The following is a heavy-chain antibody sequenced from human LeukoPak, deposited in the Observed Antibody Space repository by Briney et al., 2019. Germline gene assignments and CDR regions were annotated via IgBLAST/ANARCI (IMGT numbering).Heavy chain of an antibody. CDR1: GYTFTGYY. Sequence: ASVKVSFKASGYTFTGYYMHWVRQAPGQGLEWMGWINPNSGGTNYAQKFQGRVTMTRDTSISTAYMELSRLRSDDTAVYYCARAPLLSIAVAGYNWFDPWGQGTLVTVSS. J-gene: IGHJ5*02. CDR2: INPNSGGT. CDR3: ARAPLLSIAVAGYNWFDP. D-gene: IGHD6-19*01. V-gene: IGHV1-2*02.